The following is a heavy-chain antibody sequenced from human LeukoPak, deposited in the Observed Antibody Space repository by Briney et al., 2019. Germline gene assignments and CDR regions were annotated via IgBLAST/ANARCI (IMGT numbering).Heavy chain of an antibody. D-gene: IGHD3-22*01. V-gene: IGHV1-69*04. J-gene: IGHJ6*02. Sequence: SVKVSCKASGGTFSSYAISWVRQAPGQGLEWMGRIISILGIANYAQKFQGRATITADKSTSTAYMELSSLRSEDTAVYYCASLGYYDSSGYHLPRYGMDVWGQGTTVTVSS. CDR2: IISILGIA. CDR3: ASLGYYDSSGYHLPRYGMDV. CDR1: GGTFSSYA.